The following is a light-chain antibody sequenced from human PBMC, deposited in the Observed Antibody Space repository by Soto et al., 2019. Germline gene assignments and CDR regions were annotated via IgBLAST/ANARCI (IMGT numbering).Light chain of an antibody. J-gene: IGKJ5*01. V-gene: IGKV1-39*01. CDR1: QSISSY. CDR2: AAS. CDR3: QQSYSTPRT. Sequence: IQMTQSQSSLSASVGDRVTITCRASQSISSYLNWYQQKPGKAPKLLIYAASSLQSGVPSRFSGSGSGTDFTLTISSLQPEDFATYYCQQSYSTPRTFGQGTRLEIK.